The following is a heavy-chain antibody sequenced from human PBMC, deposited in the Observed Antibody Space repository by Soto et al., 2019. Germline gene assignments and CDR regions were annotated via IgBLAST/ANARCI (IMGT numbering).Heavy chain of an antibody. CDR2: MNPNSGNT. J-gene: IGHJ5*02. V-gene: IGHV1-8*01. CDR1: EYTFTTYD. Sequence: ALVKVSCNASEYTFTTYDIHWVRPATGQGLEWVGWMNPNSGNTGYAQKFQGRVTMTRNTSISTAYMELSSLRSEDTAVYYCARPKLGNYYGSGSYPNWFDPWGQGTLVTVSS. D-gene: IGHD3-10*01. CDR3: ARPKLGNYYGSGSYPNWFDP.